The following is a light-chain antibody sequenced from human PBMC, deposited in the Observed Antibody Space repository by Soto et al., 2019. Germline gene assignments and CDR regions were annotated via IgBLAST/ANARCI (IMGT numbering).Light chain of an antibody. V-gene: IGKV1-39*01. CDR1: QSISTY. CDR3: QQSYSMPRT. J-gene: IGKJ1*01. Sequence: DIQMTQSPSSLPASVGDRVTITCRASQSISTYLNWYQQKPGKAPKLLIYAASSLQSGVPSRFSGSGSGTDFTLTISSLQPEDFATYYCQQSYSMPRTFGQGTKVDIK. CDR2: AAS.